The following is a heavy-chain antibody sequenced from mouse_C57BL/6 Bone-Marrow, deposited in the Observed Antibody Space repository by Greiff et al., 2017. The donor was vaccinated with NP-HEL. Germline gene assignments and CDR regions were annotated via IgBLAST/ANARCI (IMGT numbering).Heavy chain of an antibody. V-gene: IGHV1-58*01. Sequence: DVQLVESGAELVRPGSSVKMSCKTSGYTFTSYGINWVKQRPGQGLEWIGYIFIGNGYTEYNEKFKGKATLTSDTSSSTAYMQLSSLASKDSSIYFCARKGTWERYFDVWGTGTTVTVSS. D-gene: IGHD4-1*01. CDR2: IFIGNGYT. J-gene: IGHJ1*03. CDR1: GYTFTSYG. CDR3: ARKGTWERYFDV.